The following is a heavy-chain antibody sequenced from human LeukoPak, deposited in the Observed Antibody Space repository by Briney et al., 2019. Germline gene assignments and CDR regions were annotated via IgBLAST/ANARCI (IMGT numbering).Heavy chain of an antibody. D-gene: IGHD4-17*01. CDR1: GFTFSSYW. V-gene: IGHV3-7*01. CDR3: AREDYGNYYYYYMDV. CDR2: IKQDGSEK. Sequence: GGSLRLSCAASGFTFSSYWMSWGRQAPGKGLEWVANIKQDGSEKYYVDSVKGRFTISRDNAKNSLYLQMNSLRAEDTAVYYCAREDYGNYYYYYMDVWGKGTTVTVSS. J-gene: IGHJ6*03.